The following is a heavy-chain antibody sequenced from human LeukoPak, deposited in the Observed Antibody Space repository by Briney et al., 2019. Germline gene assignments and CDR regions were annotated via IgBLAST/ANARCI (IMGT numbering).Heavy chain of an antibody. CDR3: ARGGKPYSSDAYYFDY. CDR2: ISAYNGNT. CDR1: GYTFTSYG. V-gene: IGHV1-18*01. D-gene: IGHD6-19*01. J-gene: IGHJ4*02. Sequence: ASVKVSFKSSGYTFTSYGISWVRQAPEQGLEWMGWISAYNGNTNYAQKLQGRVTMTTDTSTSTAYMELRSLRSDDTAVYYCARGGKPYSSDAYYFDYWGQGTLVTVSS.